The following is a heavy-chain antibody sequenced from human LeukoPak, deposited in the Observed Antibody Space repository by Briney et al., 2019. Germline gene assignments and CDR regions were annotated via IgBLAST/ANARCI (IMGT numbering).Heavy chain of an antibody. CDR1: GFTLSSYG. D-gene: IGHD5-12*01. J-gene: IGHJ4*02. V-gene: IGHV3-30*02. Sequence: GGSLRLSCAASGFTLSSYGMHWVRQAPGKGLEWVAFIRYDGSNKYYADSVKGRFTISRDNSKNTLYLQMNSLRAEDTAVYYCARIIGYSGYDRNYWGQGTLVIVSS. CDR2: IRYDGSNK. CDR3: ARIIGYSGYDRNY.